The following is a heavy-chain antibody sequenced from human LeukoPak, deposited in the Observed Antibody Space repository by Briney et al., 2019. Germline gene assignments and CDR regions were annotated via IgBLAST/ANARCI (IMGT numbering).Heavy chain of an antibody. D-gene: IGHD6-13*01. CDR2: INPNSGGT. CDR1: GYTFTGYY. Sequence: ASVKVSCKASGYTFTGYYMHWVRQAPGQGLEWMGWINPNSGGTNYAQKFQGRVTMTRDTSISTAYMELSRLRSDDTAVYYCARDHGIHPPGSSWYMGGFDPWGQGTLVTVSS. V-gene: IGHV1-2*02. J-gene: IGHJ5*02. CDR3: ARDHGIHPPGSSWYMGGFDP.